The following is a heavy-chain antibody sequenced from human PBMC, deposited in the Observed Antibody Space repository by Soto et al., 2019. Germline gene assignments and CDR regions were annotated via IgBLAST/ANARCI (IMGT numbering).Heavy chain of an antibody. CDR1: GFSLTTRGVG. D-gene: IGHD3-16*01. V-gene: IGHV2-5*02. CDR2: IYWDDDK. Sequence: QITLKESGTTLAKPPQTLTLTCTFSGFSLTTRGVGVGWIRQPPGKALECLALIYWDDDKRYSPSLQSRISITKDTSKHQVVLTMTNVDPVDTATYYCAHIPNYYQYDWFDPWGQGTLVAVSS. CDR3: AHIPNYYQYDWFDP. J-gene: IGHJ5*02.